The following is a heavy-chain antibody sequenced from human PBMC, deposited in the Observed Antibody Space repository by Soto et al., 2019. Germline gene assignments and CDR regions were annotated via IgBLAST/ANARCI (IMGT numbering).Heavy chain of an antibody. V-gene: IGHV4-39*01. CDR3: ARHGTLWFGELLRDY. Sequence: QLQLQESGPGLVKPSETLSLTCTVSGGSISSSSYYWGWIRQPPGKGLEWIGSIYYSGSTYYNPSLKSRVTISVDTSKNQFSLKLSSVTAADTAVYYCARHGTLWFGELLRDYWGQGTLVTVSS. CDR2: IYYSGST. D-gene: IGHD3-10*01. CDR1: GGSISSSSYY. J-gene: IGHJ4*02.